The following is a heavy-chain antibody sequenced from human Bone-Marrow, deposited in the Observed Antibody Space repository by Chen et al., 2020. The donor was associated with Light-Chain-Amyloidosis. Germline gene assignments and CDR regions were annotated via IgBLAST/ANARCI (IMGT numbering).Heavy chain of an antibody. CDR1: GCIFSRGW. CDR3: ARANYWGSYRYNAQGFDY. Sequence: EVQLLESGVGLVQPGESLTLSCVASGCIFSRGWITRVRQRPGKGLEWVANIKQNGTERYYVDSVKGRFTISRDNTKNSVYLQMNTLRAEDTAVYYCARANYWGSYRYNAQGFDYWGRGTLVTVSS. V-gene: IGHV3-7*03. J-gene: IGHJ4*02. CDR2: IKQNGTER. D-gene: IGHD3-16*02.